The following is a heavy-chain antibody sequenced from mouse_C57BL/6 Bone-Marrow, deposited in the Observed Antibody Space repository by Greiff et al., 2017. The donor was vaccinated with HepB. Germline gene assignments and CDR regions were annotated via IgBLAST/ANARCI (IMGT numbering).Heavy chain of an antibody. J-gene: IGHJ1*03. CDR3: ARGDYCGSSPICYFDV. CDR1: GYTFTSYG. Sequence: VQLQQSGAELARPGASVKLSCKASGYTFTSYGISWVKQRTGQGLEWIGEIYPRSGNTYYNEKFKGKATRTADKSSSTAYMEIRSLTSEYSAVYFCARGDYCGSSPICYFDVWGTGTTVTVSS. CDR2: IYPRSGNT. V-gene: IGHV1-81*01. D-gene: IGHD1-1*01.